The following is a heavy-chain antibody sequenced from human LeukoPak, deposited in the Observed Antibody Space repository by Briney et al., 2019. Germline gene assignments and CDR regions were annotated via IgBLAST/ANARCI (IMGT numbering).Heavy chain of an antibody. Sequence: GGSLRLSCAASGFTFSSYSFNWVRQVPGKGLEWVSSITTTFYTYYTDSVKGRFTISRDNAKNSLYLQMNSLRAEDTAVYYCASYTLYNAHILVWGQGTLVTVSS. CDR3: ASYTLYNAHILV. D-gene: IGHD5-24*01. J-gene: IGHJ4*02. V-gene: IGHV3-21*01. CDR2: ITTTFYT. CDR1: GFTFSSYS.